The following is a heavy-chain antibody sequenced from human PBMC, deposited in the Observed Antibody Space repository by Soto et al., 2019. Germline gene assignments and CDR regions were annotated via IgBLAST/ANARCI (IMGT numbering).Heavy chain of an antibody. CDR3: ARVGGYSGYDPYYFDY. D-gene: IGHD5-12*01. V-gene: IGHV4-31*03. CDR1: GGSISSGGYY. J-gene: IGHJ4*02. CDR2: IYYSGST. Sequence: QVQLQESGPGLVKPSQTLSLTSTVSGGSISSGGYYWSWIRQHPGKGLEWIGYIYYSGSTYYNPSLKSRVTISVDTSKNQFSLKLSSVTAADTAVYYCARVGGYSGYDPYYFDYWGQGTLVTVSS.